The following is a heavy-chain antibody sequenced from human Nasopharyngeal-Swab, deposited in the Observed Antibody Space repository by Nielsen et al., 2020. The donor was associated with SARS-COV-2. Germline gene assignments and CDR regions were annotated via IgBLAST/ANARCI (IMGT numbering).Heavy chain of an antibody. V-gene: IGHV1-18*01. D-gene: IGHD3-10*01. CDR2: ISAYNGNT. Sequence: ASVKVSCKASGYTFTSYGISWVRQAPGQGLEWMGWISAYNGNTNYAQKLQGRATMTTDTSTSTAYMELRSLRSDDTAVYYCARDCPGDGVRGRCGWFDPWGQGTLVTVSS. CDR1: GYTFTSYG. CDR3: ARDCPGDGVRGRCGWFDP. J-gene: IGHJ5*02.